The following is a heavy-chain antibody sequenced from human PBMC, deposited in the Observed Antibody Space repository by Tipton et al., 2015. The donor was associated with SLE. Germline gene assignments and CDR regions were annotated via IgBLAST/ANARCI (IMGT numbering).Heavy chain of an antibody. J-gene: IGHJ3*02. V-gene: IGHV4-59*11. Sequence: TLSLTCTVSGGSISSHYWSWIRQPPGKGLEWIRYIYYSGSTNYNPSLTRRVTISVDTSKNQFSLKLSSVTAADTAVYYCARLIVGASDDAFDIWGQGTMVTVSS. CDR2: IYYSGST. CDR1: GGSISSHY. D-gene: IGHD1-26*01. CDR3: ARLIVGASDDAFDI.